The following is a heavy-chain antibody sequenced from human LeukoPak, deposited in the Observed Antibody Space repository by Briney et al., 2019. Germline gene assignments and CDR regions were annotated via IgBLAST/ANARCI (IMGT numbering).Heavy chain of an antibody. D-gene: IGHD3-22*01. V-gene: IGHV5-51*01. CDR3: ARRDNSGYHDY. Sequence: GESLKISCMGSGYSFTTYWIGWVRQMPGKGLEWMGIIYPGDSNTRYSPSFQGQVTISADKSISTAYLQWSSLKASDTATYYCARRDNSGYHDYWGQGTLVTVSS. CDR2: IYPGDSNT. CDR1: GYSFTTYW. J-gene: IGHJ4*02.